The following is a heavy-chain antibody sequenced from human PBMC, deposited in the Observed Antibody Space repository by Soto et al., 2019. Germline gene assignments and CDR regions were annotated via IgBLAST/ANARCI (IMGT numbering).Heavy chain of an antibody. CDR2: IYYSGST. CDR1: GGSINSYY. J-gene: IGHJ5*02. D-gene: IGHD3-3*01. CDR3: ARERNVFRCGYSLNWFDP. Sequence: PSETLSLTCTVSGGSINSYYWSWIRQPPGKGLEWIGDIYYSGSTNYNPSLKSRVTISVGTSKNQFSLKLSSVTSADTAVYYCARERNVFRCGYSLNWFDPWGQGTLVTVSS. V-gene: IGHV4-59*01.